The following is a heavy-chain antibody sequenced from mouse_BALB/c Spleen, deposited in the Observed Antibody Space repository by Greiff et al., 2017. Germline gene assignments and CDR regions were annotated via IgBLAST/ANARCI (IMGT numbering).Heavy chain of an antibody. D-gene: IGHD1-1*01. CDR2: ISSGGST. J-gene: IGHJ4*01. CDR1: GFTFSSYA. Sequence: EVKLMESGGGLVKPGGSLKLSCAASGFTFSSYAMSWVRQTPEKRLEWVASISSGGSTYYPDSVKGRFTISRDNARNILYLQMSSLRSEDTAMYYCARGDYYGSSYDYAMDDWGQGTSVTVSS. CDR3: ARGDYYGSSYDYAMDD. V-gene: IGHV5-6-5*01.